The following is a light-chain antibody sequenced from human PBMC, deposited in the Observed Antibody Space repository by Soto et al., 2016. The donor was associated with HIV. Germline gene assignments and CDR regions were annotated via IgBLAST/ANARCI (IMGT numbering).Light chain of an antibody. CDR1: ALPKQY. CDR2: KDT. J-gene: IGLJ2*01. Sequence: SYELTQPPSVSVSPGQTARITCSGDALPKQYAYWYQQKPGQAPVLVMYKDTERPSGIPERFSGSSSGTTVTLTVNAVQAEDEADYYCQSADNSGTYVVFGGGTKLTVL. CDR3: QSADNSGTYVV. V-gene: IGLV3-25*03.